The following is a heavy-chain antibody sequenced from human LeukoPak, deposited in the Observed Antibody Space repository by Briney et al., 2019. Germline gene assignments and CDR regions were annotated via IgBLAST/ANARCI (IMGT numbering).Heavy chain of an antibody. CDR2: INTNTGNP. Sequence: ASVKVSCKASGYTFTSYAMNWVRQAPGQGLEWMGWINTNTGNPTYAQGFTGRFVFSLDTSVSTAYLQISSLKAEDTAVYYCARTNSGYYDFSYYNWFDPWGQGTLVTVSS. J-gene: IGHJ5*02. CDR3: ARTNSGYYDFSYYNWFDP. V-gene: IGHV7-4-1*02. D-gene: IGHD3-3*01. CDR1: GYTFTSYA.